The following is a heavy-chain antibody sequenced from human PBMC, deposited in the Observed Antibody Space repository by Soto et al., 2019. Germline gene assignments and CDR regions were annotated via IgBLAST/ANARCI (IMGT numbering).Heavy chain of an antibody. CDR2: ISSSGSTI. V-gene: IGHV3-48*03. D-gene: IGHD5-18*01. Sequence: EVQLVESGGGLVQPGGSLRLSCAASGFTFSSYEMNWVRQAPGKGLEWVSYISSSGSTIYYADSVKGRFTISRDNAKKSLYLHMNSLRAEDTAVYYCARQWNSGYSYVPTPGAFDIWGQGTMVTVSS. J-gene: IGHJ3*02. CDR3: ARQWNSGYSYVPTPGAFDI. CDR1: GFTFSSYE.